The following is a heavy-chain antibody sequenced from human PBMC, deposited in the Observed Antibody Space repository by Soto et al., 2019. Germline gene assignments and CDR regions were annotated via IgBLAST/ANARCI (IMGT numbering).Heavy chain of an antibody. Sequence: GASVKVSCKASGGTFSSYAISWVRQAPGQGLEWMGGIIPIFGTANYAQKFQGRVTITADKSTSTAYMELSSLRSEDTAVYYCARTHDSSDPGAFDIWGQGTMVTVSS. J-gene: IGHJ3*02. D-gene: IGHD3-22*01. CDR3: ARTHDSSDPGAFDI. V-gene: IGHV1-69*06. CDR2: IIPIFGTA. CDR1: GGTFSSYA.